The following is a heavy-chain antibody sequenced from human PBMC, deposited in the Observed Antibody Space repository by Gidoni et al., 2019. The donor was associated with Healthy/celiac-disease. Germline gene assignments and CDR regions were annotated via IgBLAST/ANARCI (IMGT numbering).Heavy chain of an antibody. CDR1: GFTFSSYS. Sequence: EVQLVESGGGLVKPGGSLRLSCAASGFTFSSYSMNWGRQAPGKGLEWVSSISSSSSYIYYADSVKGRFTISRDNAKNSLYLQMNSLRAEDTAVYYCARGLYEAAAGLGDYWGQGTLVTVSS. J-gene: IGHJ4*02. CDR2: ISSSSSYI. CDR3: ARGLYEAAAGLGDY. V-gene: IGHV3-21*01. D-gene: IGHD6-13*01.